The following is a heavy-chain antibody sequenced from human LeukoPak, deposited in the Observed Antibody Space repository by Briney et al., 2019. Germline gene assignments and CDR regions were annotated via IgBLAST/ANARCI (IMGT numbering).Heavy chain of an antibody. D-gene: IGHD3-22*01. J-gene: IGHJ4*02. CDR2: ISGRGVST. CDR3: ARDLELVYYDSSGYDY. V-gene: IGHV3-23*01. Sequence: GGSLRLSCAASGFTFSTYAMSWVRQAPGKGLEWVSAISGRGVSTSYADSVRGRFTISRDNAKNTLYLQMNSLRAEDTAVYYCARDLELVYYDSSGYDYWGQGTLVIVSS. CDR1: GFTFSTYA.